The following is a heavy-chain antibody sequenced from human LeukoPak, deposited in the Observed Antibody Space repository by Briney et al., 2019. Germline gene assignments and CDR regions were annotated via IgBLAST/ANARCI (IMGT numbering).Heavy chain of an antibody. J-gene: IGHJ4*02. CDR2: ISSSSSTI. CDR3: ARDDTYYYDSSGTPGDY. CDR1: GFTFSSYS. D-gene: IGHD3-22*01. Sequence: GGSLRPSCAASGFTFSSYSMNWVRQAPGKGLEWVSYISSSSSTIYYADSVKGRFTISRDNAKNSLYLQMNSLRDEDTAVYYCARDDTYYYDSSGTPGDYWGQGTLVTVSS. V-gene: IGHV3-48*02.